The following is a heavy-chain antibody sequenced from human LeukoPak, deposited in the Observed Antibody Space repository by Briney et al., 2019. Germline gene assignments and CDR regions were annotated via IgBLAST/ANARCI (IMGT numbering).Heavy chain of an antibody. CDR2: VYYSGSA. D-gene: IGHD4-11*01. J-gene: IGHJ6*02. CDR1: GGSISSYY. V-gene: IGHV4-59*01. CDR3: ARDGSNWSNDYYHGVDV. Sequence: SETLSLTCTVSGGSISSYYWSWIRQPPGKGLEWLGYVYYSGSATYTPSLKSRVTISVDTSKNQFSLRLSSVTAADTAVYYCARDGSNWSNDYYHGVDVWGQGTTVTVSS.